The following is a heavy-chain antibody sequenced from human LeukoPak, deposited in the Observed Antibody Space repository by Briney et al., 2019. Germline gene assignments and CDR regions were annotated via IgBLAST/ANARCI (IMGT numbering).Heavy chain of an antibody. CDR3: ARHDITVFNQDI. CDR2: IYPGDSET. CDR1: GYTFATYW. J-gene: IGHJ3*02. Sequence: GESLKISCTGSGYTFATYWIGWVRQTPAKGLEWMGIIYPGDSETRYSPSFRGQVTISADKSISTAYLQWGSLKASDTAMYYCARHDITVFNQDIWGQGTMVIVSS. V-gene: IGHV5-51*01. D-gene: IGHD3-16*01.